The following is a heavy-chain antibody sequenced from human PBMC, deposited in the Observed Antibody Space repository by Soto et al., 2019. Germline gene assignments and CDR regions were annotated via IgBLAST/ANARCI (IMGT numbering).Heavy chain of an antibody. Sequence: SETLSLTCTVSGDSMATGGHYYNWIRQVPGKGLEWIGYVYYSGATHYTPSLRARATISRDTSKNQFSLGLISVTAADTALYYCARDKDLQPTVWGFWGQGIQVTVSS. V-gene: IGHV4-31*03. CDR3: ARDKDLQPTVWGF. D-gene: IGHD3-16*01. CDR1: GDSMATGGHY. J-gene: IGHJ4*02. CDR2: VYYSGAT.